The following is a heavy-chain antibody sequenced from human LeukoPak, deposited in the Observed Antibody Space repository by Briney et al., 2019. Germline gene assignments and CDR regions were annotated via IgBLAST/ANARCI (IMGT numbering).Heavy chain of an antibody. Sequence: ASVKVSCKASGGTFSSYAISWVRQAPGQGLEWIGGIIPIFGTANYAQKFRGRVTITADESTSTAYMELSSLRSEDTAVYYCARPELGYCSSTSCYEVWFDPWGQGTLVTVSS. CDR1: GGTFSSYA. CDR2: IIPIFGTA. D-gene: IGHD2-2*01. CDR3: ARPELGYCSSTSCYEVWFDP. J-gene: IGHJ5*02. V-gene: IGHV1-69*13.